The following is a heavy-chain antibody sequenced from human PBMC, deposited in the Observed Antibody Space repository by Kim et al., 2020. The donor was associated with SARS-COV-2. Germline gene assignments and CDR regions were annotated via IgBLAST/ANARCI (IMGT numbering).Heavy chain of an antibody. CDR3: ARDRRQLPHPFRAFDI. Sequence: SETLSLTCTVSGGSISSGGYYWSWIRQHPGKGLEWIGYIYYSGSTYYNPSLKSRVTISVDTSKNQFSLKLSSVTAADTAVYYCARDRRQLPHPFRAFDIWGQGTMVTVSS. V-gene: IGHV4-31*03. D-gene: IGHD2-2*01. CDR1: GGSISSGGYY. CDR2: IYYSGST. J-gene: IGHJ3*02.